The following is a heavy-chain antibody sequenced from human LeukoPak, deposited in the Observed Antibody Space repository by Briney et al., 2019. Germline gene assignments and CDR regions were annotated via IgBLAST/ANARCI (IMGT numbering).Heavy chain of an antibody. D-gene: IGHD6-6*01. V-gene: IGHV3-73*01. CDR1: GFTFSGSA. J-gene: IGHJ6*02. Sequence: GGSLRLSCAASGFTFSGSAMHWVRQASGKGLEWVGRIRSKANSYATAYAASVKGRFTISRDDSKNTAYLQMNSLKTEDTAVYYCTSLGIAARLHYGMDVWAKGPRSPSP. CDR2: IRSKANSYAT. CDR3: TSLGIAARLHYGMDV.